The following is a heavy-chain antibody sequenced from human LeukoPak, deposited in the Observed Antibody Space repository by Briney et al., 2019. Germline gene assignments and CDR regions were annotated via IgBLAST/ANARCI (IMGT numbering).Heavy chain of an antibody. J-gene: IGHJ4*02. CDR2: IYYSGST. V-gene: IGHV4-4*02. CDR3: ASLYCSGGSCYSGYFDY. CDR1: GGSISSNNW. D-gene: IGHD2-15*01. Sequence: SGTLSLTCAVSGGSISSNNWWSWVRQPPGKGLEWIGSIYYSGSTYYNPSLKSRVTISVDTSKNQFSLKLSSVTAADTAVYYCASLYCSGGSCYSGYFDYWGQGTLVTVSS.